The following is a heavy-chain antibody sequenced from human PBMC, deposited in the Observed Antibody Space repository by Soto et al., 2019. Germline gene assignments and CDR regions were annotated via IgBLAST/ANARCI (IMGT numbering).Heavy chain of an antibody. CDR3: ARLVAAAGTPWFDP. Sequence: WASVKVSCKVSGYTLTELSMHWVRQAPGQGLEWMGWINPNSGGTNYAQKFQGWVTMTRDTSISTAYMELSRLRSDDTAVYYCARLVAAAGTPWFDPWGQGTLVTVSS. J-gene: IGHJ5*02. CDR1: GYTLTELS. V-gene: IGHV1-2*04. D-gene: IGHD6-13*01. CDR2: INPNSGGT.